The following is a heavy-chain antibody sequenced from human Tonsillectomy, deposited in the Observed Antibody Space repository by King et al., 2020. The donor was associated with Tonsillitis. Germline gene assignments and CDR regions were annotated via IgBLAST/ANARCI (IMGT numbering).Heavy chain of an antibody. CDR2: VRPNGDRK. D-gene: IGHD6-19*01. CDR1: GFTFSSYA. V-gene: IGHV3-23*04. J-gene: IGHJ4*02. Sequence: VQLVESGGGLVQPGGSLRLSCAASGFTFSSYAMAWVRQTPGKGLEWVSTVRPNGDRKYYADFVKGRFTISRDNSKNTLYLQMESLRAEDTAVFYCAREIGSSGWYTVDYWGQGTLVPVSS. CDR3: AREIGSSGWYTVDY.